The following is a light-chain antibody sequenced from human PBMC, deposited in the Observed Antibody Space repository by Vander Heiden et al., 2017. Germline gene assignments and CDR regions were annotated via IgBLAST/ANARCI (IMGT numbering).Light chain of an antibody. Sequence: DIQMTQSPPSLSAFVVDRVTITCRASQNINNDLDWYQQKPGKAPKLLIYGASSLQSGVPSRFSGSGSGTDFTLTISSLQPEDFATYYCQQSYSTPRTFGQGTKLEIK. CDR1: QNINND. CDR2: GAS. J-gene: IGKJ2*01. V-gene: IGKV1-39*01. CDR3: QQSYSTPRT.